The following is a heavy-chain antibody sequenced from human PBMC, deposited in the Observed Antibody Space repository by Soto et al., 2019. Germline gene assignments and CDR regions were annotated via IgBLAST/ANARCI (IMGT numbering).Heavy chain of an antibody. D-gene: IGHD4-4*01. CDR1: GYSFTSYW. CDR2: IDPSDSYT. J-gene: IGHJ6*02. CDR3: AREDYIERYYYYGMDV. Sequence: GESLKISCKGSGYSFTSYWISWVRQMTGKGLEWMGRIDPSDSYTNYSPSFQGHVTISADKSISTAYLQWSSLKASDTAMYYCAREDYIERYYYYGMDVWGQGTTVTVSS. V-gene: IGHV5-10-1*01.